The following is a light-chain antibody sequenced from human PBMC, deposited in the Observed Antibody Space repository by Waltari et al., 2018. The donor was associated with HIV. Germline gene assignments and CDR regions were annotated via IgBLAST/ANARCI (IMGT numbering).Light chain of an antibody. J-gene: IGKJ1*01. CDR1: EDAGTY. V-gene: IGKV1D-8*03. CDR2: TVS. CDR3: QQYWHFPWM. Sequence: VIWMTQSPSLVSASTGDRVTISCRISEDAGTYVAWYRLRPGKAPELLVHTVSSLHTGVPSGFSGSGSGTAFTLTINSLQPDDVATYFCQQYWHFPWMFGQGTAVEI.